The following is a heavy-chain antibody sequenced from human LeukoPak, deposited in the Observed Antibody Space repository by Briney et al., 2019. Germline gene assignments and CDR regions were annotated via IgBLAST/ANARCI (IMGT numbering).Heavy chain of an antibody. CDR2: ISGGGGST. V-gene: IGHV3-23*01. J-gene: IGHJ4*02. D-gene: IGHD5-12*01. Sequence: GGSLRLPCAASGSTFSSYAMSWVRQAPGKGLEWVSAISGGGGSTYYADSVKGRFTISRDNSKNTLYLQMNSLRAEDTAVYYCAKRRYSGLDDYWGQGTLVTVSS. CDR1: GSTFSSYA. CDR3: AKRRYSGLDDY.